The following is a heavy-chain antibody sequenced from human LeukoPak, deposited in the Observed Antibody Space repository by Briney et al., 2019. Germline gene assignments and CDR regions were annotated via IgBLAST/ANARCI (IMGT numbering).Heavy chain of an antibody. V-gene: IGHV4-39*01. Sequence: SETLSLTCSVSGDSISGISYYWGWIRQPPGKGLEWIGKIYYSGSSYNNPSLESRVVISLDTSRNQFSLKLTSVTATDTAVYYCARQGAVGATGFDLWGQGILVTVSS. CDR3: ARQGAVGATGFDL. CDR1: GDSISGISYY. CDR2: IYYSGSS. J-gene: IGHJ4*02. D-gene: IGHD1-26*01.